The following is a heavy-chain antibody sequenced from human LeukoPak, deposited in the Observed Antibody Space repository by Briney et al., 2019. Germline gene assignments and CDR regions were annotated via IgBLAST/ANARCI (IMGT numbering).Heavy chain of an antibody. D-gene: IGHD3-3*01. V-gene: IGHV1-69*13. CDR3: ASPLPYYDFWRDHYYYGMDV. J-gene: IGHJ6*02. CDR2: IIPIFGTA. Sequence: SVKVSCKASGGTFSSYAISWVRQAPGQGLEWMGGIIPIFGTANYAQKFQGRVTITADESTSTAYMEPSSLRSEDTAVYYCASPLPYYDFWRDHYYYGMDVWGQGTTVTVSS. CDR1: GGTFSSYA.